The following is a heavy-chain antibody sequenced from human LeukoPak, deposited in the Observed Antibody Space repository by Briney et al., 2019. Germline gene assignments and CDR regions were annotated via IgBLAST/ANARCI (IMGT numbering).Heavy chain of an antibody. V-gene: IGHV3-21*01. D-gene: IGHD6-19*01. J-gene: IGHJ4*02. CDR3: ARDAGNSSGWNDFDY. CDR1: GFTFSTYS. Sequence: GGSLRLSCAASGFTFSTYSMNWVRQAPGKGLEWVSSISTSSYIYYADSVKGRFTISRDKDKNSLYLQMNSLRAEDTAVYYCARDAGNSSGWNDFDYWGQGTLVTVSS. CDR2: ISTSSYI.